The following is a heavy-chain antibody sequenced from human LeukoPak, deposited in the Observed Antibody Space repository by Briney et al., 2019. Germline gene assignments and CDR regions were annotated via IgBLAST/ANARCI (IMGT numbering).Heavy chain of an antibody. D-gene: IGHD2-2*01. V-gene: IGHV3-48*03. CDR1: GFTFSSYE. CDR3: ARASSTSCCHFDY. Sequence: GGSLRLSCAASGFTFSSYEMNWVRQAPGKGLEWVSYISSSGSTIYYADSVKGRFTISRDNAKNSLYLQMNSLRAEDTAVYYCARASSTSCCHFDYWGQGTLVTVSS. J-gene: IGHJ4*02. CDR2: ISSSGSTI.